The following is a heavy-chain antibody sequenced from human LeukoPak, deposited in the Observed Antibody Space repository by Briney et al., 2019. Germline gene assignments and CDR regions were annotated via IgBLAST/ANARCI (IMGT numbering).Heavy chain of an antibody. J-gene: IGHJ5*02. CDR2: IWYDGSNK. Sequence: GRSLRLSCAASGFTFSSYGMHWVRKAPGKGLEWVAVIWYDGSNKYYADSVKGRFTISRDNSKNTLYLQMNSLRAEDTAVYYCARDLADYGDYSDRLNWFDPWGQGTLVTVSS. D-gene: IGHD4-17*01. CDR3: ARDLADYGDYSDRLNWFDP. V-gene: IGHV3-33*01. CDR1: GFTFSSYG.